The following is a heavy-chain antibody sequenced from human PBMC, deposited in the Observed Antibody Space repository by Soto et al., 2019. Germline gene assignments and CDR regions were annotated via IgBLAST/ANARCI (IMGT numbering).Heavy chain of an antibody. J-gene: IGHJ4*02. V-gene: IGHV3-23*01. Sequence: LRLSCAASGFTFSSYAMSWVRQAPGKGLEWVSAISGSGGTTYYADSVKGRFTISRDNSKNTLYLQMNSLRAEDTAVYYCAKVHAYYDFWSGYYDFDYWGQGTLVTVSS. CDR3: AKVHAYYDFWSGYYDFDY. CDR2: ISGSGGTT. CDR1: GFTFSSYA. D-gene: IGHD3-3*01.